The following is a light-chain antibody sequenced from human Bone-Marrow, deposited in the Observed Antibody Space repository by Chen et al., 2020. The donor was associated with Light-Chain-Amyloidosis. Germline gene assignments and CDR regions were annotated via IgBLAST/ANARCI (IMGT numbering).Light chain of an antibody. Sequence: SYVLTQPSSASVAPGQTAPLACGGNNIGSTSVHWYQQTPGQAPLLVGYDDSDRPSGIPERLSGSNSGNTATLTISRVEAGDEADYYCQVWDRSSDRPVFGGGTKLTVL. V-gene: IGLV3-21*02. J-gene: IGLJ3*02. CDR1: NIGSTS. CDR3: QVWDRSSDRPV. CDR2: DDS.